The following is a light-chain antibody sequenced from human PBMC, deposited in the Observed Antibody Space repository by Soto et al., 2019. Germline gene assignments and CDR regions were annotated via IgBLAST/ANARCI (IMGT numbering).Light chain of an antibody. V-gene: IGLV2-14*01. CDR2: DVI. CDR1: SSDVGGYNY. CDR3: SSYTSSSTRLVV. J-gene: IGLJ2*01. Sequence: QSALTQPASVSGSPGQSITISCTGTSSDVGGYNYVSWYQQHPGKAPKLMIYDVINRPSGVSNRFSGSKSGNTASLTISGLPAEDEAEYYCSSYTSSSTRLVVFGGGTKLTVL.